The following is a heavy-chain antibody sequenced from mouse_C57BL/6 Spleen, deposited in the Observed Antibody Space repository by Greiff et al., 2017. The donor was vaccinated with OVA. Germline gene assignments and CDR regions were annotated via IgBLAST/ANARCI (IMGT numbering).Heavy chain of an antibody. CDR3: ARIGYYGSSYVDDY. CDR2: IHPNSGST. V-gene: IGHV1-64*01. CDR1: GYTFTSYW. J-gene: IGHJ2*01. Sequence: VKLQQPGAELVKPGASVKLSCKASGYTFTSYWMHWVKQRPGQGLEWIGMIHPNSGSTNYNEKVKSKATLTVDKSSSTAYMQLSSLTSEDSAVYYCARIGYYGSSYVDDYWGQGTTLTVSS. D-gene: IGHD1-1*01.